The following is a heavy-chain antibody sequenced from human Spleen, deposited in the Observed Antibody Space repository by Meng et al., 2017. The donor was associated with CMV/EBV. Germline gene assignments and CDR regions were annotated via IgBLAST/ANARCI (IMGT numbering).Heavy chain of an antibody. J-gene: IGHJ4*02. CDR3: AREDAYYYDSSGYSELDY. V-gene: IGHV3-7*01. CDR2: IEQDGDDI. D-gene: IGHD3-22*01. Sequence: GESLKISCAASGFTFSSFGMHWVRQAPGKGLEWVANIEQDGDDISYVDSVKGRFTISRDNADNLLFLQLNSLRAEDTAVYYCAREDAYYYDSSGYSELDYWGQGTLVTVSS. CDR1: GFTFSSFG.